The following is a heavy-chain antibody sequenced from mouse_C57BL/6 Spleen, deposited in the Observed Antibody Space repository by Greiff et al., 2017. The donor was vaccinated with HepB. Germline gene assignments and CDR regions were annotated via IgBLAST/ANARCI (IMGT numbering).Heavy chain of an antibody. CDR3: ARSQLRLRYYAMDY. CDR1: GYAFSSYW. CDR2: IYPGDGDT. Sequence: LQESGAELVKPGASVKISCKASGYAFSSYWMNWVKQRPGKGLEWIGQIYPGDGDTNYNGKFKGKATLTADKSSSTAYMQLSSLTSEDSAVYFCARSQLRLRYYAMDYWGQGTSVTVSS. D-gene: IGHD3-2*02. J-gene: IGHJ4*01. V-gene: IGHV1-80*01.